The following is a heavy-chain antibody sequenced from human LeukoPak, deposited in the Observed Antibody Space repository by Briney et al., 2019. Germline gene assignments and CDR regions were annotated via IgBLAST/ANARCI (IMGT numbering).Heavy chain of an antibody. CDR2: IYYSGST. D-gene: IGHD3/OR15-3a*01. CDR1: GGSISSGDYY. V-gene: IGHV4-30-4*08. CDR3: ARGNFLDLDY. J-gene: IGHJ4*02. Sequence: SETLSLXCTVSGGSISSGDYYWSWIRQPPGKGLEWIGYIYYSGSTYYNPSLKSRVTISVDTSKNQFSLKLSSVTAADTAVYYCARGNFLDLDYWGQGTLVTVSS.